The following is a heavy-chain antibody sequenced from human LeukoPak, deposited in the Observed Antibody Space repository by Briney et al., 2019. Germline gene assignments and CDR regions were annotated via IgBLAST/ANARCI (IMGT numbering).Heavy chain of an antibody. D-gene: IGHD3-22*01. J-gene: IGHJ3*02. CDR3: ARAAPDYSDTSGYFQDDAFDI. CDR1: GFSFSSYA. V-gene: IGHV3-23*01. Sequence: GGSLRLPCAASGFSFSSYAMSWVRQAPGKGLEWVSVISESGGSTYYADSVKGRFTVSRDNSKNTLSLQMNSLRAEDTAVYYCARAAPDYSDTSGYFQDDAFDIWGQGTRVTVSS. CDR2: ISESGGST.